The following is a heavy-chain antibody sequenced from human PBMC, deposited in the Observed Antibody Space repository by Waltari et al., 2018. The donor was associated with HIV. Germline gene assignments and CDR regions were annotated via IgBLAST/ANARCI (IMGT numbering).Heavy chain of an antibody. CDR1: GGSISSYY. D-gene: IGHD5-18*01. V-gene: IGHV4-59*01. Sequence: QVQLQESGPGLVKPSETLSLTCTVSGGSISSYYWSWIRQPPGKGLEWIGYIYYSGSTNYNPSLKSRVTISVDTSKNQFSLKLSSVTAADTAVYYCARWGDTAPDDAFDIWGQGTMVTVSS. CDR3: ARWGDTAPDDAFDI. CDR2: IYYSGST. J-gene: IGHJ3*02.